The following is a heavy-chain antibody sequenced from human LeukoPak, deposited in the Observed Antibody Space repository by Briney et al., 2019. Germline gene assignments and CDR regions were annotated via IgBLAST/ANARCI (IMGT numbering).Heavy chain of an antibody. J-gene: IGHJ4*02. CDR2: IDYSGST. Sequence: SETLSLTCTVSGGSISSHYWSWIRQPPGKGLEWIGYIDYSGSTNYNPSLKSRVTISADTSKNQFSLKLSSVTAADTAVYYCARLVVTAKVNYFDYRGQGTLVTVSS. CDR1: GGSISSHY. D-gene: IGHD2-21*02. V-gene: IGHV4-59*08. CDR3: ARLVVTAKVNYFDY.